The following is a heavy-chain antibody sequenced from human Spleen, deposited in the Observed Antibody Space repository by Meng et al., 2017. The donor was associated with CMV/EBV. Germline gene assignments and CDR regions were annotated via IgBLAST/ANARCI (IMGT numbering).Heavy chain of an antibody. CDR2: IYYSGST. Sequence: SENLSLTCSVSGGSIRSYYWSWFRQPPGKGLEWIGYIYYSGSTNYNPSLNSRVTISIDTSKHQFSLKLTSVTVADTAVYFCARYRSLWFGESPHDSFAVWGQGTVVTVSS. D-gene: IGHD3-10*01. CDR3: ARYRSLWFGESPHDSFAV. J-gene: IGHJ3*01. CDR1: GGSIRSYY. V-gene: IGHV4-59*01.